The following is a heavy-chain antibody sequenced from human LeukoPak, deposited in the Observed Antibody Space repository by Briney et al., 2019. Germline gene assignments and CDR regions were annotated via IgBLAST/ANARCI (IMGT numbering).Heavy chain of an antibody. D-gene: IGHD5-18*01. Sequence: SETLSLTCAVSGGSFSGYYWSWIRQPPGKGLEWIGEINHSGSTNYNPSLKSRVTISVDTSKNQFSLKLTSVTAADTAVYYSARELQLWPDDAFDIWGQGTMVTVSS. CDR1: GGSFSGYY. CDR2: INHSGST. CDR3: ARELQLWPDDAFDI. V-gene: IGHV4-34*01. J-gene: IGHJ3*02.